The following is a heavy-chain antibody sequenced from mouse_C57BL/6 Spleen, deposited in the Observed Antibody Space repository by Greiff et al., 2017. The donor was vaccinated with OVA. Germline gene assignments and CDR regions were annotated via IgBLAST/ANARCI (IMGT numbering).Heavy chain of an antibody. CDR1: GYTFTSYW. CDR2: IHPNSGST. J-gene: IGHJ4*01. Sequence: QLQQPGAELVKPGASVKLSCKASGYTFTSYWMHWVKQRPGQGLEWIGMIHPNSGSTNYNEKFKSKATLTVDKSSSTAYMQLSSLTSEDSAVYYCARALITTVVATYYYAMDYWGQGTSVTVSS. D-gene: IGHD1-1*01. CDR3: ARALITTVVATYYYAMDY. V-gene: IGHV1-64*01.